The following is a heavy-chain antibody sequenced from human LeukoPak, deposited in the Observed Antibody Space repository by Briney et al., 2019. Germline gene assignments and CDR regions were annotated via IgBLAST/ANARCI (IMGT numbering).Heavy chain of an antibody. CDR2: IYYSGST. V-gene: IGHV4-59*01. J-gene: IGHJ4*02. CDR3: ARDLGEWELLPRDY. CDR1: GGSISSYY. D-gene: IGHD1-26*01. Sequence: SETLSLTCTVSGGSISSYYWSWIRQPPGKGLEWIGYIYYSGSTNYNPSLKSRVTISVDTSKNQFSPKLSSVTAADTAVYYCARDLGEWELLPRDYWGQGTLVTVSS.